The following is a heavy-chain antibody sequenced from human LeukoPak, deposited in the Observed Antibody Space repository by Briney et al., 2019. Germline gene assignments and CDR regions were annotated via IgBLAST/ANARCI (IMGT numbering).Heavy chain of an antibody. CDR3: ARTYSSGWYWYFDL. CDR2: IYYSGST. J-gene: IGHJ2*01. CDR1: GGSISSYY. V-gene: IGHV4-59*08. Sequence: PSETLSLTCTVSGGSISSYYWSWIRQPPGKGLEWIGYIYYSGSTNYNPSLKSRVTISVDTPKNQFSLKLSSVTAADTAVYYCARTYSSGWYWYFDLWGRGTLVTVSS. D-gene: IGHD6-19*01.